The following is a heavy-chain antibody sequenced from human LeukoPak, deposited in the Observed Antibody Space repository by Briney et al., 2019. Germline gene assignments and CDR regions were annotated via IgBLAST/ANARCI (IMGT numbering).Heavy chain of an antibody. CDR1: GYSISSGYY. CDR2: IYHSGST. V-gene: IGHV4-38-2*01. CDR3: AKTALYSSGWSEDDAFDI. J-gene: IGHJ3*02. D-gene: IGHD6-19*01. Sequence: PSETLSLTCAVSGYSISSGYYWGWIRQPPGKGLEWIGSIYHSGSTYYNPSLKSRVTISVDTSKNQFSLKLSSVTAADTAVYYYAKTALYSSGWSEDDAFDIWGQGIMVTVSS.